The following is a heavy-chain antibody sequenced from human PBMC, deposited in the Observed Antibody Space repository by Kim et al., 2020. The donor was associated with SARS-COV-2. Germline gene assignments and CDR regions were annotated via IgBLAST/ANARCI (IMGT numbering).Heavy chain of an antibody. J-gene: IGHJ3*02. D-gene: IGHD3-22*01. CDR1: GYTFTGYY. CDR3: AREGYYDSSPDAFDI. V-gene: IGHV1-2*02. Sequence: ASVKVSCKASGYTFTGYYMHWVRQAPGQGLEWMGWINPNSGGTNYAQKFQGRVTMTRDTSISTAYMELSRLRSDDTAVYYCAREGYYDSSPDAFDIWGQGTMVTVSS. CDR2: INPNSGGT.